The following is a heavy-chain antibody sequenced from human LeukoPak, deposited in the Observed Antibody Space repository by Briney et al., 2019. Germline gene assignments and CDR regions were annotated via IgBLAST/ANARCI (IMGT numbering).Heavy chain of an antibody. CDR2: ITPIFGTT. J-gene: IGHJ6*03. Sequence: ASVKVSCKASGGTFRNSIITWVRQAPGHGLEWMGGITPIFGTTNYVQRFQGRVTIIADKSTTQAYMELTSLRSEDTAVYYCARGTYSAYDLGSYMDVWGKGTTVIVSS. V-gene: IGHV1-69*06. CDR3: ARGTYSAYDLGSYMDV. CDR1: GGTFRNSI. D-gene: IGHD5-12*01.